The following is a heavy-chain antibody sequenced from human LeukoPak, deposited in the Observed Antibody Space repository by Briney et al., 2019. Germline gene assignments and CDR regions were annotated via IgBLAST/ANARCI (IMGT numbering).Heavy chain of an antibody. Sequence: GGSLRLSCAASGITFSDYYMTWIRQAPGKGLEWVSSIGRSSTDTKYADSVKGRFTISRDDAKNSVYLQTNSLRAEDTAVYYCATFRGWYIAHWGQGSLVTVSS. CDR2: IGRSSTDT. CDR1: GITFSDYY. J-gene: IGHJ4*02. D-gene: IGHD6-19*01. V-gene: IGHV3-11*03. CDR3: ATFRGWYIAH.